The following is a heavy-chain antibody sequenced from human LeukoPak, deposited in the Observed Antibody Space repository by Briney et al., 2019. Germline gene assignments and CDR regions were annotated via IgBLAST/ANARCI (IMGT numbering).Heavy chain of an antibody. CDR2: INPNSGGT. CDR1: GYTFTGYY. V-gene: IGHV1-2*02. Sequence: GASVKVTCKASGYTFTGYYMHWVRQAPGQGLEWMGWINPNSGGTNYAQKFQGRVTMTRDTSISTAYMELSRLRSDDTAVYYCARGTYYYGSGSYSIDYWGQGTLVTVSS. D-gene: IGHD3-10*01. J-gene: IGHJ4*02. CDR3: ARGTYYYGSGSYSIDY.